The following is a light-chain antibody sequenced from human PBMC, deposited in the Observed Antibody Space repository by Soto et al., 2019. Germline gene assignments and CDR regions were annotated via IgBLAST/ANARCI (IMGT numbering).Light chain of an antibody. CDR1: QSVNSF. Sequence: EIVLTPSPGTLALSPGSTATLACRASQSVNSFLAWYQQKPGQAPRLLIYGASTRATGIPARFSGSGSGTDFTLTISSLQSEDFAVYYCQQRDNWPITFGRGTRLEIK. V-gene: IGKV3-11*01. J-gene: IGKJ5*01. CDR3: QQRDNWPIT. CDR2: GAS.